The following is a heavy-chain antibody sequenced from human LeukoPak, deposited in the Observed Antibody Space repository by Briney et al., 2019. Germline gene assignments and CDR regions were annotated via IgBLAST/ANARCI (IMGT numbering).Heavy chain of an antibody. V-gene: IGHV3-23*01. D-gene: IGHD3-22*01. CDR3: AKVRGYDSSGYYNQYFDY. CDR2: ISGSGGST. J-gene: IGHJ4*02. Sequence: GGSLRLSCAASGFTFSSYAMSWVRQAPGKGLEWASAISGSGGSTYYADSVKGRFTISRDNSKNTLYLQMNSLRAEDTAVYYCAKVRGYDSSGYYNQYFDYWGQGTLVTVSS. CDR1: GFTFSSYA.